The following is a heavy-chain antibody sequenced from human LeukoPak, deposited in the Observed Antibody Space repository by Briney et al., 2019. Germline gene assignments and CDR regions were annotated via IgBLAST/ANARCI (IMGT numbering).Heavy chain of an antibody. J-gene: IGHJ4*02. Sequence: SETLSLTCTVSGGSVSSGTFDWSWIRQPPGKGLEWIGYISDSVTTKYSPSLKTRVTISVDTSKNQFSLKLRSVTAADTAVYYCARTARVFDYWGPGILVTVSS. CDR1: GGSVSSGTFD. CDR3: ARTARVFDY. CDR2: ISDSVTT. V-gene: IGHV4-61*01. D-gene: IGHD2-21*02.